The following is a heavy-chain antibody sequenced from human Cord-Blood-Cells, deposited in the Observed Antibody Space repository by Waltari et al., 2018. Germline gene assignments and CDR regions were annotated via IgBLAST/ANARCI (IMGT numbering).Heavy chain of an antibody. CDR3: ARAHNYYDSSGYSWDAFDI. CDR2: IYPGDSDT. CDR1: GYSFTSYW. J-gene: IGHJ3*02. Sequence: EVQLVQSGAEVKKPGGYLKISCKGSGYSFTSYWSGWVRQMPGKGREWMGIIYPGDSDTRYSPSFQGQVTISADKSISTAYLQWSSLKASDTAMYYCARAHNYYDSSGYSWDAFDIWGQGTMVTVSS. V-gene: IGHV5-51*01. D-gene: IGHD3-22*01.